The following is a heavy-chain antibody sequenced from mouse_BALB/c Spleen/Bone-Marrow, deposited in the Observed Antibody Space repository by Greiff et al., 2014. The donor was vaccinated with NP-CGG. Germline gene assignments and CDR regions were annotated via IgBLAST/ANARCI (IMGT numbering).Heavy chain of an antibody. CDR3: ARGGHDFSLDY. J-gene: IGHJ4*01. CDR1: GYTFTDKW. D-gene: IGHD2-4*01. CDR2: IDTSDSYI. Sequence: VQLQQSGAEFVMPGASVKMSCKASGYTFTDKWMHWVKQRPGQGLEWIGAIDTSDSYINYNQKFKGKASLTVDASSSTVYMHLSSLTSDDSAVYYCARGGHDFSLDYWGQGTSVIVSS. V-gene: IGHV1-69*01.